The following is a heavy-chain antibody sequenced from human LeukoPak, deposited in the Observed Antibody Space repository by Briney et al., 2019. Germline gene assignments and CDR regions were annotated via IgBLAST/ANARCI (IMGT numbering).Heavy chain of an antibody. D-gene: IGHD3-10*01. V-gene: IGHV5-51*01. J-gene: IGHJ4*02. CDR1: GYSFTSYW. CDR3: ARHVRGSYRYFDY. Sequence: GESLKISCKGSGYSFTSYWIGWVRQMPGKGLEWMGIIYPGDSDTRYSPSFQGPVTISADKSITTAYLQWTSLKASDTAIYCCARHVRGSYRYFDYWGQGTLVTVSS. CDR2: IYPGDSDT.